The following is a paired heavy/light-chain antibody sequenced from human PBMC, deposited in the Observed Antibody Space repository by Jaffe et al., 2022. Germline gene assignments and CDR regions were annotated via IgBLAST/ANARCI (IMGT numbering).Heavy chain of an antibody. Sequence: QVQLVQSGAEVKKPGSSVKVSCKASGGTFSSYAISWVRQAPGQGLEWMGGIIPIFGTANYAQKFQGRVTITADESTSTAYMELSSLRSEDTAVYYCARVVVLWGYYYGSGHPGYFDLWGRGTLVTVSS. CDR3: ARVVVLWGYYYGSGHPGYFDL. J-gene: IGHJ2*01. D-gene: IGHD3-10*01. V-gene: IGHV1-69*01. CDR1: GGTFSSYA. CDR2: IIPIFGTA.
Light chain of an antibody. Sequence: QTVVTQEPSLTVSPGGTVTLTCASSTGAVTSGYYPNWFQQKPGQAPRALIYSTSNKHSWTPARFSGSLLGGKAALTLSGVQPEDEAEYYCLLYYGGAQNVVFGGGTKLTVL. J-gene: IGLJ2*01. V-gene: IGLV7-43*01. CDR3: LLYYGGAQNVV. CDR2: STS. CDR1: TGAVTSGYY.